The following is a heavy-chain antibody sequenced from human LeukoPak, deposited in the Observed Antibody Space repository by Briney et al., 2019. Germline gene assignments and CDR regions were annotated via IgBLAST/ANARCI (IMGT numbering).Heavy chain of an antibody. V-gene: IGHV3-21*01. CDR1: GLTFSGYS. D-gene: IGHD3-10*01. J-gene: IGHJ4*02. CDR2: ISSSSSYI. CDR3: MTRARGPPHY. Sequence: GGSRRPSCAASGLTFSGYSMNWVRQAPGKGLEWVSCISSSSSYIYYADSVKGRFTISRDNSKNTVYLQMSSLRIEDTAVYHCMTRARGPPHYWGQGTLVTVSS.